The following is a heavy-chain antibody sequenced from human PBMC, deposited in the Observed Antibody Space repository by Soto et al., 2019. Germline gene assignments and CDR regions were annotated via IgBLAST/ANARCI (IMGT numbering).Heavy chain of an antibody. Sequence: GGSLRLSCAASGFTFSTYTMNWVRQAPGKGLEWVSSISSSNNYIYYADSVKGRFTISRDNAKNSLYLQINSLRPEDTAAYYCARDIYYGGIPRSVDYWGQGTLVTVSS. J-gene: IGHJ4*02. CDR2: ISSSNNYI. CDR1: GFTFSTYT. CDR3: ARDIYYGGIPRSVDY. D-gene: IGHD4-17*01. V-gene: IGHV3-21*01.